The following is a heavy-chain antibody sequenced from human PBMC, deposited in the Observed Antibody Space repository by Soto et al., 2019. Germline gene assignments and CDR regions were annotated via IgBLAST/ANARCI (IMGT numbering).Heavy chain of an antibody. CDR1: GFTFSSYS. V-gene: IGHV3-21*01. D-gene: IGHD3-3*01. Sequence: GGSLRLSCAASGFTFSSYSMNWVRQAPGKGLEWVSSISSSSSYIYYADSVKGRFTISRDNAKNSLYLQMNSLRAEDTAVYYCARSFGVVIPTGYWGQGTLVTVSS. CDR2: ISSSSSYI. CDR3: ARSFGVVIPTGY. J-gene: IGHJ4*02.